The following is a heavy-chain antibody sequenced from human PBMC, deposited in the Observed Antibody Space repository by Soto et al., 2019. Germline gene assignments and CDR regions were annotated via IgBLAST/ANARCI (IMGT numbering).Heavy chain of an antibody. CDR1: GDSISSGGYS. CDR2: ISHTGNT. D-gene: IGHD3-10*01. Sequence: SETLSLTCAVSGDSISSGGYSWSWIRQSPGKGLEWIGYISHTGNTYYNPSLNSRVTISVDRSRNQFSLNVTSVTAADTAVYYCARDLDGSGAYMDVWGHGTTVTVSS. V-gene: IGHV4-30-2*06. CDR3: ARDLDGSGAYMDV. J-gene: IGHJ6*02.